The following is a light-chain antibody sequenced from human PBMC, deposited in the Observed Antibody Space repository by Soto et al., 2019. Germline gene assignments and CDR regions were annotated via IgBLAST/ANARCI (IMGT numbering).Light chain of an antibody. CDR3: QQTNSLPLT. CDR1: QGISIW. Sequence: DIQMTQSPSSGSASVGDRVTITCRASQGISIWLAWYQQKPGQAPKVLIYTASSLESGVPSRFSGSGSGTDFTLTISSLQPEDVATYYCQQTNSLPLTFGGGTKVEIK. V-gene: IGKV1-12*01. CDR2: TAS. J-gene: IGKJ4*01.